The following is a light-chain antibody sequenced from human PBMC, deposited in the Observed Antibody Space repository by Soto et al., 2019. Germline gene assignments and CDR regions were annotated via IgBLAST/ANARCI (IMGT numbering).Light chain of an antibody. Sequence: DIQMTQSPSSLSASVGDTVTIACRASQSISSYLNWYQQKPRKAPKLLIYAASSLQSGVPSRFSGSGSGTDFTLTISSLQPEDFATYYCQQSYSTLPLTFGGGTKVDIK. CDR1: QSISSY. V-gene: IGKV1-39*01. CDR2: AAS. J-gene: IGKJ4*01. CDR3: QQSYSTLPLT.